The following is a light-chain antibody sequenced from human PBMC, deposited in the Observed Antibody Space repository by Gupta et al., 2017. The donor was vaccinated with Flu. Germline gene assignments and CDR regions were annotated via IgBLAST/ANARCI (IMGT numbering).Light chain of an antibody. CDR3: GTWDSRLSAAV. Sequence: VFTHPPLASAAPGQRLTIPCSASSSNIGNNYVSWYQQLPGTTPKLLIYDNNKRPSGIPDRFSGSKSGTSATLGITGLQTGDEADYYCGTWDSRLSAAVFGGGTQLTVL. V-gene: IGLV1-51*01. CDR2: DNN. CDR1: SSNIGNNY. J-gene: IGLJ7*01.